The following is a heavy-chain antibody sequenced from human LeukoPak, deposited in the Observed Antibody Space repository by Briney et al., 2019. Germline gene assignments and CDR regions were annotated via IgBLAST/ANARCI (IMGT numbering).Heavy chain of an antibody. CDR2: INPSGGST. CDR1: GYTFTSYY. V-gene: IGHV1-46*01. Sequence: ASVTVSCKASGYTFTSYYMHWVRQAPGQGLEWMGIINPSGGSTSYAQKFQGRVTMTRDTSTSTVYMELSSLRSEDTAVYYCARSYGELRYFDWLPSYWGQGTLVTVSS. J-gene: IGHJ4*02. D-gene: IGHD3-9*01. CDR3: ARSYGELRYFDWLPSY.